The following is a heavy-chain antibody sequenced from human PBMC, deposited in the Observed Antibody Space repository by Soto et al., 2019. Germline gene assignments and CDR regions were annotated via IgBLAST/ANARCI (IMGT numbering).Heavy chain of an antibody. CDR1: GGSFSGYY. CDR2: INHSGST. J-gene: IGHJ6*03. Sequence: AETLSLTCAVYGGSFSGYYWSWIRQPPGKGLEWIGEINHSGSTNYNPSLKSRVTISVDTSKNQFSLKLSSVTAADTAVYYCASTPSITIFGVAIPYYYYYMDVWGKGTTVTVSS. CDR3: ASTPSITIFGVAIPYYYYYMDV. V-gene: IGHV4-34*01. D-gene: IGHD3-3*01.